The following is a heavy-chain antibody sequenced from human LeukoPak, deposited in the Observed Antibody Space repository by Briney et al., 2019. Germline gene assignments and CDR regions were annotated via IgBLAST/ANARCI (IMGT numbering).Heavy chain of an antibody. CDR1: GFTFSSYE. V-gene: IGHV3-48*03. CDR3: ARDTLRIALH. CDR2: ISSSGSTI. J-gene: IGHJ3*01. D-gene: IGHD2/OR15-2a*01. Sequence: GGSLRLSCAASGFTFSSYEMNWVRQAPGKGLEWVSYISSSGSTIYYADSVKGRFTISRDNAKNSLYLQMNSLRAEDTAVYYCARDTLRIALHWGQGTMVTVSS.